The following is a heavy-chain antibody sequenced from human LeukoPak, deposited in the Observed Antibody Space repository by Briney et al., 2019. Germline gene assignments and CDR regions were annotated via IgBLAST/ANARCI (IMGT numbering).Heavy chain of an antibody. V-gene: IGHV1-69*04. D-gene: IGHD3-3*01. CDR3: ARDRRFDFWSGYSMPVSPPALGGQYNWFDP. CDR1: GGTFSSYT. J-gene: IGHJ5*02. Sequence: SVKVSCKASGGTFSSYTISWVRQAPGQGLEWMGRIIPILGIANYAQKFQGRVTITADKSTGTAYMKLSSLRSEDTAVYYCARDRRFDFWSGYSMPVSPPALGGQYNWFDPWGQGTLVTVSS. CDR2: IIPILGIA.